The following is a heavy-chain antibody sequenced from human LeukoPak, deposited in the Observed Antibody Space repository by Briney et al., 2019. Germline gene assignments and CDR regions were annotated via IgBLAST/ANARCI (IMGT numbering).Heavy chain of an antibody. CDR1: GFTFSSYW. CDR2: IKQDGSEK. D-gene: IGHD5-12*01. V-gene: IGHV3-7*01. Sequence: GGSLRLSCAASGFTFSSYWMSWVRQAPGKGLEWVANIKQDGSEKYYVDSVKGRFTISRDNAKNSLYLQMNSLRAEDTAVYYCARLGGGGYDPNAEYFQHWGQGTLVTVSS. CDR3: ARLGGGGYDPNAEYFQH. J-gene: IGHJ1*01.